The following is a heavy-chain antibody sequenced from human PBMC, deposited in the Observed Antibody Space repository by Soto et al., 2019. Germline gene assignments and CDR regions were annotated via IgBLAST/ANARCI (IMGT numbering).Heavy chain of an antibody. CDR3: ARTTGHFDS. CDR1: GDSVSSNSAA. V-gene: IGHV6-1*01. D-gene: IGHD1-1*01. CDR2: XYXXXXXYX. Sequence: SQTLSLTCAISGDSVSSNSAAWNWIRRSPSRGLEXLGXXYXXXXXYXXXAVSVKSRIVISPDTSKNQFSLQLNSVTPEDTAVYYCARTTGHFDSWGQGMLVTVSS. J-gene: IGHJ4*02.